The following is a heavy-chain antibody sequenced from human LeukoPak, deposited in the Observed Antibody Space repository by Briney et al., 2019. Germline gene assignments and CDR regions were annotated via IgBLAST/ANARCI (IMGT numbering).Heavy chain of an antibody. Sequence: GGSLRLSCAASGXTFSSYGMHWVRQAPGQGQEWVAVIWNDGSNKYYVDSVKGRFTISRDNSKNTLYLQMNSLRTEDTAVYYCARDYCSSTSCLFDYWGQGTLSPSPQ. CDR1: GXTFSSYG. CDR3: ARDYCSSTSCLFDY. D-gene: IGHD2-2*01. V-gene: IGHV3-33*01. J-gene: IGHJ4*02. CDR2: IWNDGSNK.